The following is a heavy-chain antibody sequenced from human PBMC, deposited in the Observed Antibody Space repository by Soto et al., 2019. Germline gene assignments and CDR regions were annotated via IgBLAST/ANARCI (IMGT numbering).Heavy chain of an antibody. CDR1: GFAFSNFG. CDR2: ISYDGNLK. V-gene: IGHV3-30*03. D-gene: IGHD6-13*01. J-gene: IGHJ4*02. CDR3: ASFWGPITAAVDDY. Sequence: QVQLVESGGGVVQPGRSLTLSCAASGFAFSNFGMQWARQAPGKGLEWVASISYDGNLKYSADSVKGRFTISRDNSKNTLYLQMNSLRSEDTAVYFWASFWGPITAAVDDYWGQGTLVTVSS.